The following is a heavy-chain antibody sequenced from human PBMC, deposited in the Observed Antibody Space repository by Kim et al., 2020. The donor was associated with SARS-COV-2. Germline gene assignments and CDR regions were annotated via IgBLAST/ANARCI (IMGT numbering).Heavy chain of an antibody. J-gene: IGHJ4*02. D-gene: IGHD4-17*01. CDR1: GGSFSGYY. V-gene: IGHV4-34*01. CDR2: INHSGST. Sequence: SETLSLTCAVYGGSFSGYYWSWIRQPPGKGLEWIGEINHSGSTNYNPSLKSRVTISVDTSKNQFSLKLSSVTAADTAVYYCARGTVTPGGYWGQGTLVTVSS. CDR3: ARGTVTPGGY.